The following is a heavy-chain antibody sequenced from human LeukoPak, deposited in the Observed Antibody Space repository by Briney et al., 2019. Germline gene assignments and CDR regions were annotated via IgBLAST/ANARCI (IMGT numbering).Heavy chain of an antibody. CDR1: GFTFSSYE. V-gene: IGHV4-34*01. J-gene: IGHJ6*03. D-gene: IGHD3-16*01. CDR3: ARHYLGPGYMDV. Sequence: PGGSLRLSCAASGFTFSSYEMNWVRQAPGKGLEWIGEINHSGSTNYNPSLKSRVTISVDTSKNQFSLKLSSVTAADTAVYYCARHYLGPGYMDVWGKGTTVTISS. CDR2: INHSGST.